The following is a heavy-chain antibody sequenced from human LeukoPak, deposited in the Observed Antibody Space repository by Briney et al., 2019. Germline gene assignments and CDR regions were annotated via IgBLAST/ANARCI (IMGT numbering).Heavy chain of an antibody. CDR2: IKQDGSEK. D-gene: IGHD3-3*01. CDR3: ASFDFWSGYSDY. CDR1: GFTFSDYD. J-gene: IGHJ4*02. Sequence: GGSLRLSCAASGFTFSDYDMSWVRQAPGKGLEWVANIKQDGSEKYYVDSVKGRFTISRDNAKNSLYLQMNSLRAEDTAVYYCASFDFWSGYSDYWGQGTLVTVSS. V-gene: IGHV3-7*05.